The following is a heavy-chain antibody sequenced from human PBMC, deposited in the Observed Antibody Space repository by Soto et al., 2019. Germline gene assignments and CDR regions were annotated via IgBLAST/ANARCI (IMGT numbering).Heavy chain of an antibody. Sequence: QVQLQESGPGLVKPSQTLSLTCTVSGGSISSDDYYWSWIRQHPGKGLEWIGYIYYSGTTYYNPSLKSRVIISVDTSKNQFCLKLSSVTAADTAVYYCARGSYYYDGSAYYVGGCVDRWGQGTLVTVSS. CDR2: IYYSGTT. D-gene: IGHD3-22*01. CDR3: ARGSYYYDGSAYYVGGCVDR. J-gene: IGHJ5*02. V-gene: IGHV4-31*03. CDR1: GGSISSDDYY.